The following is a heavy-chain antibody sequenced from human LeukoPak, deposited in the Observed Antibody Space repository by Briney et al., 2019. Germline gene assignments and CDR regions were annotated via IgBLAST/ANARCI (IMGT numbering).Heavy chain of an antibody. CDR3: TRDLVSGDSSGWYYLDY. D-gene: IGHD6-19*01. Sequence: PGGSLRLSCTASGFTFGDYAMSWVRQAPGKGLEWVGFIRSKAYGGTTEYAASVKGRFTISRDDSKSIAYLQMNSLKTEDTAVYYCTRDLVSGDSSGWYYLDYWGQGTLVTVSS. J-gene: IGHJ4*02. CDR1: GFTFGDYA. CDR2: IRSKAYGGTT. V-gene: IGHV3-49*04.